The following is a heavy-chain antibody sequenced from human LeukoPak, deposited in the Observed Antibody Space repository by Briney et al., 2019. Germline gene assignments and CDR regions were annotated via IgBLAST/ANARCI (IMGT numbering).Heavy chain of an antibody. CDR1: GYSISSGYY. CDR2: IYHSGST. V-gene: IGHV4-38-2*02. CDR3: ARVGYSSSSWGYYYYYYMDV. J-gene: IGHJ6*03. D-gene: IGHD6-13*01. Sequence: SETLSLTCTVSGYSISSGYYWGWIRQPPGKGLEWIGSIYHSGSTYYNPSLKSRVTISVDTSKNQFSLKLSSVTAADTAVYYCARVGYSSSSWGYYYYYYMDVWGKGTTVTVSS.